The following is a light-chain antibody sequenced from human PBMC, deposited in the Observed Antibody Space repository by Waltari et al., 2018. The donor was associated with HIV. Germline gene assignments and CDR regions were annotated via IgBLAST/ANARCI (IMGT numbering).Light chain of an antibody. J-gene: IGLJ2*01. V-gene: IGLV4-69*01. Sequence: LVLTQSPSASASLGASVRLTCTLSSWHSNYVIAWHQQRPEKGPRFLMRLNSDGSYSRGDGIPDRVAGYSYGAERYVTIASLQSDDEADYYCQTWGTGIVVFGGGTKLAVL. CDR1: SWHSNYV. CDR2: LNSDGSY. CDR3: QTWGTGIVV.